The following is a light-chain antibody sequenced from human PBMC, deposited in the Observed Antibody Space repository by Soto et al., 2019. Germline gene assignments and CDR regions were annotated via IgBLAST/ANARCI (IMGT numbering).Light chain of an antibody. Sequence: QSALTQPASVSGSPGQSITISCTGTYSDVGGYNRVSWYQHHPGRGPKMFIFEVLNRPSGISDRFSGSKSGDTASLTISGLQPEDEADYYCVSYIGSSKNHGVFGGGTKLTVL. V-gene: IGLV2-14*01. J-gene: IGLJ3*02. CDR1: YSDVGGYNR. CDR3: VSYIGSSKNHGV. CDR2: EVL.